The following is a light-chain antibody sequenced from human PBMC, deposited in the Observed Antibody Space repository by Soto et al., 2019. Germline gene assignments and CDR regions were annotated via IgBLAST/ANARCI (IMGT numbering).Light chain of an antibody. J-gene: IGKJ1*01. CDR2: DAS. V-gene: IGKV3-11*01. CDR3: QQYQTFWT. Sequence: EIVLTQSPATLSLSPGERVTLSCRASQSVSNYLAWYQQKPGQAPRLLIYDASNRATGIPARFSGSGSGTDLTLTISSLQPDDYATYYCQQYQTFWTFGQGTKVDTK. CDR1: QSVSNY.